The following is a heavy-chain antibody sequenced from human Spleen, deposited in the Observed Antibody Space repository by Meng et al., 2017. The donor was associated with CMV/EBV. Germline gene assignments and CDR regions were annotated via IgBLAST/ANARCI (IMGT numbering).Heavy chain of an antibody. CDR2: IYHSGTT. CDR1: GGSVSSGSYY. J-gene: IGHJ3*02. D-gene: IGHD3-3*01. V-gene: IGHV4-61*01. CDR3: ARGYYDFWSGYSYHDTFDI. Sequence: SETLSLTCTVSGGSVSSGSYYWSWIRQPPGKGLEWIGEIYHSGTTIHNPSLKSRVTIVVDKSKNQFSLNLTSVTAADTAVYYCARGYYDFWSGYSYHDTFDIWGQGTMVTVS.